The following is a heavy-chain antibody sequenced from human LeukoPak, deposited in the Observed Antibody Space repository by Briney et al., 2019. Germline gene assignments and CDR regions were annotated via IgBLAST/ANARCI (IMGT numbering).Heavy chain of an antibody. Sequence: GGSLRLSCAASGFTFSDYYMSWIRQAPGKGLEWVSHISGSSSYINYADSVKGRFTISRDNAKNSLYLQMNSLRAEDTAVYYCARTVSDSFEYWGQGTLVTVSS. CDR1: GFTFSDYY. V-gene: IGHV3-11*06. CDR3: ARTVSDSFEY. D-gene: IGHD2-21*02. CDR2: ISGSSSYI. J-gene: IGHJ4*02.